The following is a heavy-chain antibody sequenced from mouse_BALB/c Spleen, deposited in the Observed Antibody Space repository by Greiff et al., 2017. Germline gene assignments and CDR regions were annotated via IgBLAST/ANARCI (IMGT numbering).Heavy chain of an antibody. D-gene: IGHD1-1*02. CDR1: GYSFTGYF. J-gene: IGHJ4*01. V-gene: IGHV1-20*02. CDR2: INPYNGDT. CDR3: ARYGYYAMDY. Sequence: VQLKQSGPELVKPGASVKISCKASGYSFTGYFMNWVMQSHGKSLEWIGRINPYNGDTFYNQKFKGKATLTVDKSSSTAHMELRSLASEDSAVYYCARYGYYAMDYWGQGTSVTVSS.